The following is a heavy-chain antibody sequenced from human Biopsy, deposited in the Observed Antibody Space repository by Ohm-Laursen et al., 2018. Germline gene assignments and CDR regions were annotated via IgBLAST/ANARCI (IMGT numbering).Heavy chain of an antibody. D-gene: IGHD3-10*01. J-gene: IGHJ3*02. CDR1: GHTFTDSY. CDR3: AIDRMVTIITLVRADAFDI. CDR2: INPNRNST. Sequence: ASVTAACTASGHTFTDSYMHCVRQAPGQGRGWKGLINPNRNSTNDAQKFQGRFTMTSHTSISIAYIKLRRLISDDRTVYFFAIDRMVTIITLVRADAFDIWGQGTLVSVSS. V-gene: IGHV1-2*02.